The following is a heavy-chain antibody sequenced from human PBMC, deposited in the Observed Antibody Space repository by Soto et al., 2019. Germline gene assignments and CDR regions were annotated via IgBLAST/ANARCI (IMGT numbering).Heavy chain of an antibody. V-gene: IGHV3-9*01. CDR1: GFTFDDYA. CDR3: AKSDKSYDYIWGSYRYTYYFDY. D-gene: IGHD3-16*02. J-gene: IGHJ4*02. CDR2: ISWNSGSI. Sequence: GGSLRLSCAASGFTFDDYAMHWVRQAPGKGLEWVSGISWNSGSIGYADSVKGRFTISRDNAKNSLYLQMNSLRAEDTALYYCAKSDKSYDYIWGSYRYTYYFDYWGQGTLVTVSS.